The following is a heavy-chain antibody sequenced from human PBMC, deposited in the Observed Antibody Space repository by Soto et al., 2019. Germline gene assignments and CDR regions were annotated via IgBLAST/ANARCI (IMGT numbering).Heavy chain of an antibody. Sequence: GASVKVSCKSSGYTFTSYAIHWVRQAPGQGLEWMGWINANNGNTKYSQKFQGRVTMTRNTSTSTAYMELSSLRSEDTAVYYCASDTVWCFGNWGQGKMGT. V-gene: IGHV1-3*01. CDR2: INANNGNT. CDR3: ASDTVWCFGN. J-gene: IGHJ3*02. D-gene: IGHD3-16*01. CDR1: GYTFTSYA.